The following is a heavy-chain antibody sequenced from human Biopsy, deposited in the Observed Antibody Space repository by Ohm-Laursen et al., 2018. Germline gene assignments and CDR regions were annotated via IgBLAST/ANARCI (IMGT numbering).Heavy chain of an antibody. V-gene: IGHV4-38-2*02. CDR1: GYSISSDYR. J-gene: IGHJ4*02. Sequence: TLSLTWTVSGYSISSDYRWGWIRQAPGKTLEWLGNIFKDGNTHYKPSLRSRLIISIDTSKNQFSLMMTSVSGADTAVYFCARVGSGWAPFDKWGPGTLVTVSS. D-gene: IGHD6-19*01. CDR2: IFKDGNT. CDR3: ARVGSGWAPFDK.